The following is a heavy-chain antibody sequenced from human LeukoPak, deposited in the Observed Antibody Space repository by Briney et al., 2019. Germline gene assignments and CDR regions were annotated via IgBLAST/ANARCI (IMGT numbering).Heavy chain of an antibody. Sequence: GGSLRLSCAASGFTVSNNYMSWVRQAPGKGLEWVSVIYSGGSTYYADSVKGRFTISRDNSKNTLYLQMNSLRAEDTAVYYCARAYAYCGGDCSGYFQHWGQGTLVTVSS. CDR3: ARAYAYCGGDCSGYFQH. D-gene: IGHD2-21*02. V-gene: IGHV3-53*01. J-gene: IGHJ1*01. CDR1: GFTVSNNY. CDR2: IYSGGST.